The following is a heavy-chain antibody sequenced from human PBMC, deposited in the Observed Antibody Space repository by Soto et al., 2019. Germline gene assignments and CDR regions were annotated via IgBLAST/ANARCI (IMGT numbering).Heavy chain of an antibody. V-gene: IGHV4-30-4*01. J-gene: IGHJ6*02. CDR1: GGSINSGDYY. CDR3: ARDRYYGSGTYYNFYSGMDV. CDR2: IFHSGST. D-gene: IGHD3-10*01. Sequence: SGTLSLTCPVSGGSINSGDYYWTWVRQPPGKGLEWIGNIFHSGSTYYTPSLQSRVTISLDTSKNHFSLKLSSVTPADTAVYYCARDRYYGSGTYYNFYSGMDVWGQGTTVNVS.